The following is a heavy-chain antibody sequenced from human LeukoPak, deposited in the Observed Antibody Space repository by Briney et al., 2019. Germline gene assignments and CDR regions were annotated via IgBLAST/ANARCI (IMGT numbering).Heavy chain of an antibody. D-gene: IGHD5-12*01. CDR1: GDSISSSNW. V-gene: IGHV4-38-2*01. CDR2: IYHSGST. Sequence: SETPSLTCAVSGDSISSSNWWSWVRQPPGKGLEWIGSIYHSGSTYYNPSLKSRVTISADTSKNQFSLNVSSVTAADTAVYYCARATSSYFYYMDVWGKGTTVTISS. CDR3: ARATSSYFYYMDV. J-gene: IGHJ6*03.